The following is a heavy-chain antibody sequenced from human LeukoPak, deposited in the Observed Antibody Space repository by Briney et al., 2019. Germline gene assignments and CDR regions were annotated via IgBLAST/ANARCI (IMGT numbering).Heavy chain of an antibody. V-gene: IGHV1-69*02. D-gene: IGHD6-6*01. CDR1: GGTFSSYT. Sequence: ASVKVSCKASGGTFSSYTISWVRQAPGQGLEWMGRIIPILGIANYAQKFQGRVTITADKSTSTAYTELSSLRSEDTAVYYCARLLGDSSSGPMDVWGQGTTVTVSS. CDR3: ARLLGDSSSGPMDV. J-gene: IGHJ6*02. CDR2: IIPILGIA.